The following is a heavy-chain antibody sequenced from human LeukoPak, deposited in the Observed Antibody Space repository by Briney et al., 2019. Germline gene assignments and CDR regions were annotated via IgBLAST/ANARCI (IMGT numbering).Heavy chain of an antibody. CDR2: ISANKGNT. V-gene: IGHV1-18*01. CDR1: GYTSTTYG. D-gene: IGHD3-10*01. Sequence: ASVQVSCKASGYTSTTYGVSWVRQAPGQGLEWMGWISANKGNTNYAQNVQGRVSMTADTSTSTAYMELRSLRSDDTAVYYCARDAYYYFGSGSPIRAFDIWGQGTLVTVSS. CDR3: ARDAYYYFGSGSPIRAFDI. J-gene: IGHJ3*02.